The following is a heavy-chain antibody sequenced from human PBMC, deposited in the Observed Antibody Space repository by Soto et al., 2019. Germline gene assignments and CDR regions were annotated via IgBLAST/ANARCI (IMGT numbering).Heavy chain of an antibody. D-gene: IGHD6-13*01. CDR2: IHYSGST. J-gene: IGHJ4*02. CDR3: ARDAGEESGSSTWFDY. Sequence: TSETPSLTCTVSGGSVSSGHYYWSWIRQPPGKGLEWIGYIHYSGSTKYNHSLKSRVTISVDTSKNQFSLKVSPVTAADTAVYYCARDAGEESGSSTWFDYWGPGNLVTVSS. V-gene: IGHV4-61*01. CDR1: GGSVSSGHYY.